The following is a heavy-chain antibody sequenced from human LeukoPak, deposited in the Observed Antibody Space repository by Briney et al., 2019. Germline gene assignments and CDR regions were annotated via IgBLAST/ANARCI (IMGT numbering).Heavy chain of an antibody. J-gene: IGHJ6*02. CDR3: AAPGGYSGYDVYYYYGMDV. Sequence: ASVKVSCKASGYTFTSYGISWVRQAPGQGLEWMGWISAYNGNTNYAQKLQGRVTMTTDTSTSTAYKELRSLRSDDTAVYYCAAPGGYSGYDVYYYYGMDVWGQGTTVTVSS. CDR1: GYTFTSYG. D-gene: IGHD5-12*01. CDR2: ISAYNGNT. V-gene: IGHV1-18*01.